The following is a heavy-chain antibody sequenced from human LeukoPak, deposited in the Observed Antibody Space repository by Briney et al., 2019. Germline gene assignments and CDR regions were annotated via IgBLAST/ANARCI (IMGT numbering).Heavy chain of an antibody. J-gene: IGHJ4*02. CDR3: ARDLARYCTNGVRPPFGYFDY. D-gene: IGHD2-8*01. Sequence: PGGSLRLSCAASGFTFSSYAMHWVRQAPGKGLEWVAVISYDGSNKYYADSVKGRFTISRDNSKNTLYLQMNSPRAEDTAVYYCARDLARYCTNGVRPPFGYFDYWGQGTLVTVSS. CDR2: ISYDGSNK. CDR1: GFTFSSYA. V-gene: IGHV3-30*04.